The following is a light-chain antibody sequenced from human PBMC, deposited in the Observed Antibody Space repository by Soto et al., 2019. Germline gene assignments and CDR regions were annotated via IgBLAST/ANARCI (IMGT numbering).Light chain of an antibody. J-gene: IGLJ2*01. V-gene: IGLV2-8*01. CDR1: SSDVGGYNY. CDR3: ISYAGSNNLGL. Sequence: QSALTQPPSASGSPGQSVTISCTGTSSDVGGYNYVSWYQQHPGKAPKLMIYEVTQRPSGVPDRFSGSKSGNTASLTVSGLQAEDEADYYCISYAGSNNLGLFGGGTKLTVL. CDR2: EVT.